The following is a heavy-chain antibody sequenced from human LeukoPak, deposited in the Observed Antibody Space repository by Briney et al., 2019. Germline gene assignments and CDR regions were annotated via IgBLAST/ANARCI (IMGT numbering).Heavy chain of an antibody. D-gene: IGHD6-6*01. J-gene: IGHJ5*02. CDR1: GGSFSGYY. CDR2: INHSGST. V-gene: IGHV4-34*01. CDR3: ARGGIAARPRSELQNQGGWFDP. Sequence: MASETLSLTCAVYGGSFSGYYWSWIRQPPGKGLEWIGEINHSGSTNHNPSLKSRVTISVDTSKNQFSLKLSSVTAADTAVYYCARGGIAARPRSELQNQGGWFDPWGQGTLVTVSS.